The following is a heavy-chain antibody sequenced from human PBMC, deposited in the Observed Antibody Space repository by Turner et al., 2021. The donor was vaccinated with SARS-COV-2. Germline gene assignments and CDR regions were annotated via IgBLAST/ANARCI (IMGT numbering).Heavy chain of an antibody. CDR2: ITYDGSTK. J-gene: IGHJ4*02. D-gene: IGHD2-2*01. V-gene: IGHV3-30*03. CDR3: ARSRDGYIHS. Sequence: QVQLVESGGGVVQPGRSLRLSCAASGFTFSSYGMHWVRQAPGKGLEWVAVITYDGSTKFYADSVKGRFTISRDNSKSSLYVQMNSLRVEDTAVYYCARSRDGYIHSWGQGTLVIVSS. CDR1: GFTFSSYG.